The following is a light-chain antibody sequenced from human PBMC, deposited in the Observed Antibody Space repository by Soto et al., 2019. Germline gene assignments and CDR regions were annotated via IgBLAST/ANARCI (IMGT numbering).Light chain of an antibody. CDR2: GAS. V-gene: IGKV3-15*01. CDR3: QQYSTSLT. J-gene: IGKJ4*02. Sequence: EILMTQSPATLSVSPGERGILSCRASQSVGSTLAWYQQKPGQAPRLLIRGASTRATGVPARFSGSGSGTEFTLTISSLQSEDFAVYYCQQYSTSLTFGGGTTLEIK. CDR1: QSVGST.